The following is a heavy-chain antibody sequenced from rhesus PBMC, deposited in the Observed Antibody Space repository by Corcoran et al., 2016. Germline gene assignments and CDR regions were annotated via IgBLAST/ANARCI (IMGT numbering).Heavy chain of an antibody. V-gene: IGHV4-169*01. CDR1: GGSISSSY. CDR2: FYGSGSST. J-gene: IGHJ4*01. Sequence: QLQLQESGPGLVKPSETLSVTCAVSGGSISSSYWSWIRQAPGKGLEWIGFFYGSGSSTNYNPSLKGRFTLPVDTSKDQLSLKLTSVTTADTAVYYCARWGAAGGNDYWGQGVLVTVSS. CDR3: ARWGAAGGNDY. D-gene: IGHD6-25*01.